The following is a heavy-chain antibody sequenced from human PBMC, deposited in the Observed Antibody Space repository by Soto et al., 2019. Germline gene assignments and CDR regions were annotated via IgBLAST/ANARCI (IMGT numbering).Heavy chain of an antibody. J-gene: IGHJ4*02. CDR3: AKGRPGDY. CDR2: ISNSAGST. Sequence: VGSLRLSCAASGFAFSSYAMNWVRQAPGKGLEWVSAISNSAGSTYYADSVKGRFAISRDTSKSTLYLQMNSLRAEDTTVYYCAKGRPGDYWGQGTLVTVSS. CDR1: GFAFSSYA. V-gene: IGHV3-23*01.